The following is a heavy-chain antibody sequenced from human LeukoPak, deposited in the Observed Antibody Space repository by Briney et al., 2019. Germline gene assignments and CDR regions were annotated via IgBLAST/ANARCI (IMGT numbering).Heavy chain of an antibody. V-gene: IGHV3-53*01. CDR3: ATQAVAGTDF. CDR2: IYSGGST. CDR1: GFTVSIYY. Sequence: PGGSLRLSCAASGFTVSIYYMSWVRQAPGKGLEWVSVIYSGGSTYYADSVKGRFTISRDNAKNSLYLQMNSLRAEDTAVYYCATQAVAGTDFWGQGTLVTISS. D-gene: IGHD6-19*01. J-gene: IGHJ4*02.